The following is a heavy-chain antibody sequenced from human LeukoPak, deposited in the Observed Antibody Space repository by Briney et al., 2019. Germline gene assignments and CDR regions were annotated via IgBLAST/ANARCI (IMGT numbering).Heavy chain of an antibody. V-gene: IGHV1-18*01. J-gene: IGHJ3*02. CDR1: GYTFTSYG. CDR3: ARDLFVSSGYHLLCAFDI. Sequence: ASVKVSCKASGYTFTSYGISWVRQAPGQGLEWMGWISAYNGNTNYAQKLQGRVTMTTDTSTSTAYMELRSLRSDDTAVYYCARDLFVSSGYHLLCAFDIWGQGTMVTVSS. CDR2: ISAYNGNT. D-gene: IGHD3-22*01.